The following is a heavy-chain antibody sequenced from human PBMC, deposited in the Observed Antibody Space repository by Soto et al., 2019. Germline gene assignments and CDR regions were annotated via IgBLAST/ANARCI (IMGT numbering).Heavy chain of an antibody. CDR3: ARDSLLGGLSGYYMDV. Sequence: GGSLRLSCAASGFTFSSYSMNWVRQAPGKGLEWVSYISSSSSTIYYADSVKGRFTISRDNAKNSLYLQMNSLRAEDTAVYYCARDSLLGGLSGYYMDVWGKGTTVTVSS. J-gene: IGHJ6*03. CDR2: ISSSSSTI. CDR1: GFTFSSYS. V-gene: IGHV3-48*01.